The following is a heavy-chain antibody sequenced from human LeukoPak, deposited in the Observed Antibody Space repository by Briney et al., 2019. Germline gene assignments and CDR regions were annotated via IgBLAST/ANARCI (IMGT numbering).Heavy chain of an antibody. D-gene: IGHD3-10*01. Sequence: SSETLSLTCAVSGYSIRSGNYWGWIRQPPGKGLQWIGSIYHSGSTYYNPSLKSRVTVSVDTSKNQFSLKLRSVTAADTAVYYCAGWFGELLSLLTYWGQGALVTVSS. CDR2: IYHSGST. CDR3: AGWFGELLSLLTY. V-gene: IGHV4-38-2*01. J-gene: IGHJ4*02. CDR1: GYSIRSGNY.